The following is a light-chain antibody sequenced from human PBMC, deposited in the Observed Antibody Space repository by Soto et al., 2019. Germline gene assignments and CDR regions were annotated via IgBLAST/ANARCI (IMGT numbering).Light chain of an antibody. Sequence: EIVLTQSPGTLSLSPGERATLSGRASQSVSSSYLAWYQQKPGQSPRLLIYGASSRATGIPDRFSGSGSGTDFNLPISRLEPEDFAVYYCQHYGSLVLTFGGGTKVEIK. V-gene: IGKV3-20*01. CDR1: QSVSSSY. CDR2: GAS. J-gene: IGKJ4*01. CDR3: QHYGSLVLT.